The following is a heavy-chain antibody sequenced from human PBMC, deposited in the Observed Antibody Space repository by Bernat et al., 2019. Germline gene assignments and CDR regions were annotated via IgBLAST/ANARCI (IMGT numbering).Heavy chain of an antibody. CDR2: IYPGDSET. CDR3: ARRPSSSSWYFNWYFDL. D-gene: IGHD6-13*01. J-gene: IGHJ2*01. Sequence: EVQLVQSGAAVKKPGESLKISCKASGYSFTNYWLGWVRQMPGKGLEWMGIIYPGDSETRYSPSFQGQVTNSADKSISTAYLQWSSLKASDTAMYYCARRPSSSSWYFNWYFDLWGRGTLVTVSS. CDR1: GYSFTNYW. V-gene: IGHV5-51*01.